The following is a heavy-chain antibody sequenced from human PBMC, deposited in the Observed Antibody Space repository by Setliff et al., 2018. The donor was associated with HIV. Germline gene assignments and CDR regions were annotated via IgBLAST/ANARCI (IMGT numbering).Heavy chain of an antibody. CDR1: EFTFSSYA. Sequence: PGGSLRLSCAASEFTFSSYAMSWVRQAPGKGLEWVSSISSSSSYIYYADSVKGRFTISRDNPKNSLYLQMTSLRAEDTAVYYCARDDSNGNTDAFDIWGQGTTVTVSS. D-gene: IGHD5-18*01. CDR2: ISSSSSYI. V-gene: IGHV3-21*04. J-gene: IGHJ3*02. CDR3: ARDDSNGNTDAFDI.